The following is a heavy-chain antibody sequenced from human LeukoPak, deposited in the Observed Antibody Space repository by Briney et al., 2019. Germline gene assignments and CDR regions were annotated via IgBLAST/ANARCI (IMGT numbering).Heavy chain of an antibody. V-gene: IGHV4-59*08. D-gene: IGHD4-23*01. CDR1: GGSISSYY. Sequence: PSETLSLTCTVSGGSISSYYWSWIWQPPGKGLEWIGYIYYSGSTNYNPSLKSRVTISVDTSKNQFFLKLSSVTAADTAVYYCARVGTTVVTPYFDYWGQGTLVTVSS. CDR3: ARVGTTVVTPYFDY. CDR2: IYYSGST. J-gene: IGHJ4*02.